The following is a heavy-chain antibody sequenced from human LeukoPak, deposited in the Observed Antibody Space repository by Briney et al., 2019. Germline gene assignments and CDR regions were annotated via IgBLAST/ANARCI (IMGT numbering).Heavy chain of an antibody. CDR2: IYTSGNT. V-gene: IGHV4-61*02. CDR3: AGEVGGSWFDP. CDR1: GGSISSGSHY. D-gene: IGHD1-26*01. Sequence: PSETLSLTCTVSGGSISSGSHYWSWIRQPAGKGLEWIGRIYTSGNTNYNPSLKSRVTISLATSKNQFSLNLSSVTAADTAVYYCAGEVGGSWFDPWGLGTLVTVSS. J-gene: IGHJ5*02.